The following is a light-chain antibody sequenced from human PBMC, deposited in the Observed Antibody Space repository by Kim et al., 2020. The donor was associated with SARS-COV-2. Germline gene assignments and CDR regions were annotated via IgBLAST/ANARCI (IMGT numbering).Light chain of an antibody. J-gene: IGKJ1*01. CDR2: AAS. Sequence: ASTGDIVTRTCRASQGIISYLAWYQQKPGKAPKLLIYAASTLQSGVPSRFSGSGSGTDFTLTISCLQSEDFATYYCQQYYSYPRTFGQGTKVDIK. V-gene: IGKV1-8*01. CDR1: QGIISY. CDR3: QQYYSYPRT.